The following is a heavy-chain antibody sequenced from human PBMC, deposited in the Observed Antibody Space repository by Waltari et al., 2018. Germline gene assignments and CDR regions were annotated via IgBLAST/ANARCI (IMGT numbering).Heavy chain of an antibody. CDR1: GGTFSSYA. D-gene: IGHD3-10*01. CDR2: IIPIFGTA. V-gene: IGHV1-69*01. CDR3: ARRGVTMVRGVIIPDAFDI. J-gene: IGHJ3*02. Sequence: QVQLVQSGAEVKKPGSSVKVSCKASGGTFSSYAISWVRQAPGTGLEWMGGIIPIFGTANYAQKFQGRVTITADESTSTAYMELSSLRSEDTAVYYCARRGVTMVRGVIIPDAFDIWGQGTMVTVSS.